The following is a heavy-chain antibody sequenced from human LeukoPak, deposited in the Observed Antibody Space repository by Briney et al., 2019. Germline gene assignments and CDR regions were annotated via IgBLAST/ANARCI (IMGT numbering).Heavy chain of an antibody. Sequence: PSETLSLTCTVSGGSVSGSTYYWNWIRQPLGKGLEWIGYIYHSGSTTNYNPSLKSRATITVDTSKNQFSLKLNYVTAADTAVYYCARDEDNSGRYDYYMDVWGKGTTVTVSS. CDR3: ARDEDNSGRYDYYMDV. J-gene: IGHJ6*03. V-gene: IGHV4-61*01. CDR1: GGSVSGSTYY. D-gene: IGHD3-22*01. CDR2: IYHSGSTT.